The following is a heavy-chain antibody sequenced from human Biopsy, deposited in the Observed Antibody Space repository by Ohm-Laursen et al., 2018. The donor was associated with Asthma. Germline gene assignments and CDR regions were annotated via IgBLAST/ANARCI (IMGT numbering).Heavy chain of an antibody. Sequence: SLRLSCAASGFTFSSYGMHWVHQAPGKGLEWVAVISYDGSNKYYADSVKGRFTISRDNSKNTLYLQMNSLRAEDTAVYYCTREGGDYLSGYYYYYGMDVWGQGTTVTVSS. CDR2: ISYDGSNK. D-gene: IGHD4-17*01. V-gene: IGHV3-30*03. CDR1: GFTFSSYG. J-gene: IGHJ6*02. CDR3: TREGGDYLSGYYYYYGMDV.